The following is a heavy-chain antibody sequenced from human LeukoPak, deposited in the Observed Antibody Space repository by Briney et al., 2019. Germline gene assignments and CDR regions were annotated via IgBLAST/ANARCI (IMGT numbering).Heavy chain of an antibody. J-gene: IGHJ5*02. CDR2: ISNDGGGT. CDR3: AKGGSGYFADL. V-gene: IGHV3-23*01. D-gene: IGHD3-22*01. Sequence: GGSLRLSCAASGFIFNNYGLIWVRQAPGKGLQWVSAISNDGGGTTYADFVKGRFTISRDNSKNTLFLQMDSLRAEDTALYYCAKGGSGYFADLWGQGTLVTVSS. CDR1: GFIFNNYG.